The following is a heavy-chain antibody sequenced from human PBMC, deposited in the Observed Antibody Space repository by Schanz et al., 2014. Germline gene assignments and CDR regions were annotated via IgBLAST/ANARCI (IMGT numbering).Heavy chain of an antibody. CDR3: ARVPQYRLVKGGFDI. CDR2: VSPYSGYT. CDR1: GYRFIGYY. V-gene: IGHV1-2*06. D-gene: IGHD2-15*01. J-gene: IGHJ3*02. Sequence: QVQLVQSGAEVKKPGASVKVSCKASGYRFIGYYVHWVRQAPGQGLEWMGRVSPYSGYTNYAQMFQGRVAMTRDMSTSTVYMELSSLRSEDTAVYYCARVPQYRLVKGGFDIWGQGTMVTVSS.